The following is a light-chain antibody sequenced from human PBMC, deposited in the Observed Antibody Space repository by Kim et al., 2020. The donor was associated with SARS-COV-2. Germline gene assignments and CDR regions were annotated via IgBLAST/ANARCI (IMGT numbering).Light chain of an antibody. CDR2: NVS. J-gene: IGKJ2*01. CDR3: QQYNGTTIYT. V-gene: IGKV1-5*03. Sequence: DIQMNQSPSTLSASVGDRITNTCRASQNINTCLAWYQQKPGKAPKLLIYNVSTLESGVPSRFSGSGSGTEFTLTISSLQPDGLATFYGQQYNGTTIYTFGQGTKLEI. CDR1: QNINTC.